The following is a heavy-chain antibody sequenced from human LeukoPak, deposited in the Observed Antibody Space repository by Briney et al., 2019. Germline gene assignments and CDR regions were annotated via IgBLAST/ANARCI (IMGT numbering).Heavy chain of an antibody. CDR1: GYSFTSYW. CDR3: ARHLSGSYSGYYFDY. J-gene: IGHJ4*02. Sequence: GESLKISCKGSGYSFTSYWIGWVRQMPGKGLEWMGVIYPGDSHTRYSPSFQGQVTISADKSISTAFLQWSSLKASDTAMYYCARHLSGSYSGYYFDYWGQGTLVAVSS. V-gene: IGHV5-51*01. CDR2: IYPGDSHT. D-gene: IGHD1-26*01.